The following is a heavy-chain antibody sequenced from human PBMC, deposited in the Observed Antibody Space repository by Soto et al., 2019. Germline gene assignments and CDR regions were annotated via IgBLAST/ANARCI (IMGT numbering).Heavy chain of an antibody. D-gene: IGHD3-9*01. J-gene: IGHJ4*02. CDR3: ARDGTRWGYYDILTGPVTEWDY. CDR2: IYYSGST. V-gene: IGHV4-59*01. CDR1: GGSISSYY. Sequence: PSETLSLTCTVSGGSISSYYWSWIRQPPGKGLEWIGYIYYSGSTNYNPSLKSRVTISVDTSKSQFSLKLSSVTAADTAVYYCARDGTRWGYYDILTGPVTEWDYWGQGTLVTVSS.